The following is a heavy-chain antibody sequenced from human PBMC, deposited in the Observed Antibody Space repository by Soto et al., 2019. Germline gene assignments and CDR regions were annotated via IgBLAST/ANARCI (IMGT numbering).Heavy chain of an antibody. D-gene: IGHD2-2*01. J-gene: IGHJ4*02. CDR3: SKVHSSRSASPDY. V-gene: IGHV3-74*01. Sequence: XGYLRLSCAASVFPFSSYWMHWVRQCPGKGLVWVSYISNDGSRTAYADYVRGRFTISRENAKNTVYLQMNTLRAEDTAVYYCSKVHSSRSASPDYGAQGT. CDR1: VFPFSSYW. CDR2: ISNDGSRT.